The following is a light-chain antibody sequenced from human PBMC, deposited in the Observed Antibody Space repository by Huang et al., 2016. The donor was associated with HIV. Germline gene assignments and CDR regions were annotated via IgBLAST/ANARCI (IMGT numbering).Light chain of an antibody. Sequence: DIVMTQSSLSLPVAPGEPASISCRSSQSLLHRNGYSYVDWYRQKPGHSPQRLIYLAAKRASVVPDRFSGSGSGTDFTLNVSRVEAEDVGIYYCMQSLQTPHTFGQGTKLEIK. CDR3: MQSLQTPHT. CDR1: QSLLHRNGYSY. V-gene: IGKV2-28*01. J-gene: IGKJ2*01. CDR2: LAA.